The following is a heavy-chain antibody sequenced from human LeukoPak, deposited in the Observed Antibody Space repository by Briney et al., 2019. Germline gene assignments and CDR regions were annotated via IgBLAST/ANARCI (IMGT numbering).Heavy chain of an antibody. D-gene: IGHD6-6*01. V-gene: IGHV4-34*01. CDR3: ATLSIATRLNRVDY. Sequence: SETLSLTCAVYGGSFSGYYWSWIRQPPGKGLEWIGEINHSGSTNYNPSLKSRVTISVDTSKNQFSLKPSTVTDADTAVYYCATLSIATRLNRVDYWGQGTLVTVSS. CDR1: GGSFSGYY. J-gene: IGHJ4*02. CDR2: INHSGST.